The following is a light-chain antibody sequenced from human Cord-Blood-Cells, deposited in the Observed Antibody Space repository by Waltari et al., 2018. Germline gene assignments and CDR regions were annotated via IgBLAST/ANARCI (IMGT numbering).Light chain of an antibody. CDR3: QQSYSTHSIT. J-gene: IGKJ5*01. CDR1: QSISSY. V-gene: IGKV1-39*01. Sequence: DIQMTQSPSSLSASVGDRVTITCRASQSISSYLNWYQQKPGKAPKLLIYAASSLQSGVPSRCSGSGSGTDFTLTISSLQPEDFATYYCQQSYSTHSITFGQGTRLEIK. CDR2: AAS.